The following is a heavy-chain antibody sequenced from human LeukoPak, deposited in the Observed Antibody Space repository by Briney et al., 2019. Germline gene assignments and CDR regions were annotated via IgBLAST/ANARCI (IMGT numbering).Heavy chain of an antibody. D-gene: IGHD6-6*01. J-gene: IGHJ6*03. V-gene: IGHV3-30*02. CDR2: IRSDGSNK. CDR3: ARDGQARPPHDAWYYYMDV. CDR1: GFTFSSYG. Sequence: GGSLRLSCAASGFTFSSYGMHWVRQAPGKGLEWVAFIRSDGSNKYYADSVKGRFTISRDNSKKTLYLQMNSLGAEDTTVYYCARDGQARPPHDAWYYYMDVWGKGTTVTVSS.